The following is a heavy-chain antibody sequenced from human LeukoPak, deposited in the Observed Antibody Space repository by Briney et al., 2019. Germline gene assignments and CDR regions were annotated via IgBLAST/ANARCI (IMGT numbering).Heavy chain of an antibody. Sequence: GGTLKTSCKGSGYSVTTYWIGWVRQMPGKGLEWMGIIYPGDSDTRYSPSFQGQVTISVDNSISTAYLQWSSLKASDTAIYYCARQSAVRWLQSAFDYWGQGTLVTVSS. V-gene: IGHV5-51*01. CDR3: ARQSAVRWLQSAFDY. D-gene: IGHD5-24*01. CDR2: IYPGDSDT. J-gene: IGHJ4*02. CDR1: GYSVTTYW.